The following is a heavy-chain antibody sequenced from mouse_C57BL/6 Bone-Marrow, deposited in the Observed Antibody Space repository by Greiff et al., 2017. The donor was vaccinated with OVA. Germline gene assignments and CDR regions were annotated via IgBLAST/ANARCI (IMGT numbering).Heavy chain of an antibody. D-gene: IGHD2-1*01. J-gene: IGHJ2*01. CDR1: GYTFTSYW. Sequence: VQLQQPGAELVRPGSSVKLSCKASGYTFTSYWMHWVKQRPIQGLEWIGNIDPSDSETPYNQKFKDKATLTVVKSSSTAYMQLSSLTSEDSAVDYCARSLYGNYFDYWGQGTTLTVSS. V-gene: IGHV1-52*01. CDR3: ARSLYGNYFDY. CDR2: IDPSDSET.